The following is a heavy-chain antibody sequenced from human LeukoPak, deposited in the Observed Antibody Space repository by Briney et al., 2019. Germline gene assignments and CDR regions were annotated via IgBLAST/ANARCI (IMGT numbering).Heavy chain of an antibody. CDR2: IYTSGST. J-gene: IGHJ5*02. V-gene: IGHV4-4*07. Sequence: KPSETLSLTCTVSGGSIGSYYWSWIRQPAGKGLEWIGRIYTSGSTNYNPSLKSRVTMSVDTSKNQFSLKLSSVTAADTAVYYCARDRRGYYDYVWGSPYGNWFDPWGQGTLVTVSS. CDR3: ARDRRGYYDYVWGSPYGNWFDP. CDR1: GGSIGSYY. D-gene: IGHD3-16*01.